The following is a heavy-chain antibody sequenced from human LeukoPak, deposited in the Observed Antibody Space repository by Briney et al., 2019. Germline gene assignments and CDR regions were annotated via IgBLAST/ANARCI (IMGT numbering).Heavy chain of an antibody. V-gene: IGHV1-18*01. CDR3: ARKPNYYDSSGYYFDY. Sequence: ASVKVSCKASGYTFTSYGISWVRQAPGQGLEWMGWISAYNGNTNYAQKLQGRVTMTIDTSTSTAYMELRSLRSDDTAVYYCARKPNYYDSSGYYFDYWGQGTLVTVSS. J-gene: IGHJ4*02. D-gene: IGHD3-22*01. CDR2: ISAYNGNT. CDR1: GYTFTSYG.